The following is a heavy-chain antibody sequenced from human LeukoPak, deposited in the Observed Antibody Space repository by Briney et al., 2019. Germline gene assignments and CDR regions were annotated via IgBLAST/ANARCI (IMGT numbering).Heavy chain of an antibody. CDR3: ARGRYYPRSITMIVVVGRRYYFDY. Sequence: TSETLSLTCAVYGGSFSGYYWSWIRQPPGKGLEWIGEINHSGSTNYNPSLKSRVTISVDTSKNQFSLKLSSVTAADTAVYYCARGRYYPRSITMIVVVGRRYYFDYWGQGTLVTVSS. CDR1: GGSFSGYY. CDR2: INHSGST. J-gene: IGHJ4*02. D-gene: IGHD3-22*01. V-gene: IGHV4-34*01.